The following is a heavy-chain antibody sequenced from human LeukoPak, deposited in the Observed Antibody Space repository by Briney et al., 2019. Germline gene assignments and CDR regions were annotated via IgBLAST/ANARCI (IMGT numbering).Heavy chain of an antibody. CDR1: GYTLTELS. Sequence: ASVTVSCKVSGYTLTELSMHWVRQAPGKGLEWMGGFDPEDGETIYAQKFQGRVTMTEDTSTDTAYTELSSLRSEDTAVYYCATDNYSSGWYDYYYYYGMDVWGKGTTVTVSS. J-gene: IGHJ6*04. CDR2: FDPEDGET. CDR3: ATDNYSSGWYDYYYYYGMDV. D-gene: IGHD6-19*01. V-gene: IGHV1-24*01.